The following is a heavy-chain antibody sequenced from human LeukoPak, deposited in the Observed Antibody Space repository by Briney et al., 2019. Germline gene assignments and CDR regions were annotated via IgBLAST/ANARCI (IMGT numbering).Heavy chain of an antibody. CDR1: GYTFTELA. J-gene: IGHJ4*02. D-gene: IGHD3-10*01. CDR2: FDADNGET. CDR3: ATDPVSGSGSHPN. V-gene: IGHV1-24*01. Sequence: ASVKVSCKASGYTFTELAMHWVRQAPGQGLEWMGGFDADNGETIYAQKFQGRVTMTEDTSTDTAYMEVRSLRFEDTAVYYCATDPVSGSGSHPNWGQGTLVTVSS.